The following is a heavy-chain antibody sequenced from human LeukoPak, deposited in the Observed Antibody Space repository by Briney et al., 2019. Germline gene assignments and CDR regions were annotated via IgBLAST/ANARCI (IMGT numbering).Heavy chain of an antibody. CDR1: GGTFSSYA. V-gene: IGHV1-18*01. CDR3: ARASAVYYYYYGMDV. Sequence: VASVKVSCKASGGTFSSYAISWVRQAPGQGLEWMGGISAYNGNTNYAQKLQGRVTMTTDTSTSTAYMELRSLRSDDTAVYYCARASAVYYYYYGMDVWGKGTTVTVSS. D-gene: IGHD2-2*01. CDR2: ISAYNGNT. J-gene: IGHJ6*04.